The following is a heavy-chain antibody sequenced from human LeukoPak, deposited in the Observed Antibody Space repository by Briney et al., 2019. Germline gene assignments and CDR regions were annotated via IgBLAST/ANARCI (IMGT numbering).Heavy chain of an antibody. J-gene: IGHJ6*02. V-gene: IGHV4-31*03. CDR2: IYYSGHT. CDR1: GDSISSGGSY. D-gene: IGHD2-2*01. CDR3: ARAACSSTSCYAGYYYGMDV. Sequence: SETLSLTCTVSGDSISSGGSYWSWTRQHPGEGLEWIGYIYYSGHTNYNPSLKSRVTISVDTSKNQFSLKLSSVTAADTAVYYCARAACSSTSCYAGYYYGMDVWGQGTTVTVSS.